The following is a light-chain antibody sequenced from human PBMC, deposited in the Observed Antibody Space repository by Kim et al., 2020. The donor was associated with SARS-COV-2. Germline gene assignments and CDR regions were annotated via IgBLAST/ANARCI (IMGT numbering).Light chain of an antibody. Sequence: QSALTQPPSASGSPGQSVTISCTGTSSDVGAYNFVSWYQQHPGKAPKLIISEVTKRPSGVPNRFSGSKSGNTASLTVSGLQAEDEADYHCSSYAGNSLVFVGGTQLTVL. V-gene: IGLV2-8*01. CDR1: SSDVGAYNF. J-gene: IGLJ3*02. CDR2: EVT. CDR3: SSYAGNSLV.